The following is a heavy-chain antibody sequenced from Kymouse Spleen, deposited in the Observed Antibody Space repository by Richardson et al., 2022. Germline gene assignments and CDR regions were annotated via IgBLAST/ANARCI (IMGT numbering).Heavy chain of an antibody. J-gene: IGHJ6*02. V-gene: IGHV3-15*01. D-gene: IGHD4-11,IGHD4-11*01,IGHD4-17*01. Sequence: EVQLVESGGGLVKPGGSLRLSCAASGFTFSNAWMSWVRQAPGKGLEWVGRIKSKTDGGTTDYAAPVKGRFTISRDDSKNTLYLQMNSLKTEDTAVYYCTPHDYSYYYYYGMDVWGQGTTVTVSS. CDR1: GFTFSNAW. CDR2: IKSKTDGGTT. CDR3: TPHDYSYYYYYGMDV.